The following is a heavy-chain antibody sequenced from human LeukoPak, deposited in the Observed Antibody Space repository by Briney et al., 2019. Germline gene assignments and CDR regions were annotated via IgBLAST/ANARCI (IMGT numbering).Heavy chain of an antibody. CDR2: INPSGGST. D-gene: IGHD3-22*01. CDR3: ARGVITMIVEVHNWFDP. J-gene: IGHJ5*02. V-gene: IGHV1-46*01. Sequence: ASVKVSCKASGYTFTSYYMHWVRQAPGQGLEWMGIINPSGGSTSYAQKFQGRVTMTRDTSTSTVYMELSSLRSEDTAVYYCARGVITMIVEVHNWFDPWGQGTLVTVSS. CDR1: GYTFTSYY.